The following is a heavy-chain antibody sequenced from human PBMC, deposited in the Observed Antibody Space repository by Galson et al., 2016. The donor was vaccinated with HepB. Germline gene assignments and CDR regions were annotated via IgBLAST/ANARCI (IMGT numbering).Heavy chain of an antibody. V-gene: IGHV3-23*01. Sequence: SLRLSCAATGFSFSSFPMHWVRQAPGTGLVWVSGITGSGGATYYEDSVKGRFSISRDNSKNTLYLEMNSLRAGDTAIYYRAKVKVTASHPIFDLWGQGTMVTVSS. CDR1: GFSFSSFP. CDR3: AKVKVTASHPIFDL. J-gene: IGHJ3*01. CDR2: ITGSGGAT. D-gene: IGHD5-18*01.